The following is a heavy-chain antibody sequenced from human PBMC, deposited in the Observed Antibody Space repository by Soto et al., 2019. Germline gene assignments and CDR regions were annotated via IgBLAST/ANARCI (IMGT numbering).Heavy chain of an antibody. CDR1: GGTFSSYA. D-gene: IGHD3-3*01. V-gene: IGHV1-69*01. CDR3: ARVAFLRFLKWLAGGGMDV. Sequence: QVQLVQSGAEVKKPGSSVKVSCKASGGTFSSYAISWVRQAPGQGLEWMGGIIPIFGTANYAQKFQGRVTITADESASTAYMQLSRLGPEETAVYYCARVAFLRFLKWLAGGGMDVWGQGTTVTVSS. CDR2: IIPIFGTA. J-gene: IGHJ6*02.